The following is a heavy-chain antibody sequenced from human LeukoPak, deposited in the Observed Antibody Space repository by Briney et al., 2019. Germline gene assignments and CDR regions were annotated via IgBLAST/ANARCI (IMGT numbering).Heavy chain of an antibody. Sequence: PGGSLRLSCAASGFTFSSYDMHWVRQATGKGLEWVSAIGTAGDTYYPGSVKGRFTISRHNSKNTLYLQMNSLRAEDTAVYYCASQHPVTAIFDYWGQGTLVTVSS. CDR2: IGTAGDT. J-gene: IGHJ4*02. CDR1: GFTFSSYD. D-gene: IGHD2-21*02. CDR3: ASQHPVTAIFDY. V-gene: IGHV3-13*01.